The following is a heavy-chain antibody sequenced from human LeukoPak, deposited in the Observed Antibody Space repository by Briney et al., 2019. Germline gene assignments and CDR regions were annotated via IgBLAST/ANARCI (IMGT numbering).Heavy chain of an antibody. CDR3: ARDPGTAMDYYYYYMDV. CDR1: GFPLRSFE. D-gene: IGHD5-18*01. Sequence: GGSLRLSCAPSGFPLRSFEMNWVRRAPGKGLVGVSYFSSISSTIYYADSVKGRFTTSRDNAKNSLYLQMNSLRAEDTAVYYCARDPGTAMDYYYYYMDVWGKGTTVTVSS. V-gene: IGHV3-48*01. CDR2: FSSISSTI. J-gene: IGHJ6*03.